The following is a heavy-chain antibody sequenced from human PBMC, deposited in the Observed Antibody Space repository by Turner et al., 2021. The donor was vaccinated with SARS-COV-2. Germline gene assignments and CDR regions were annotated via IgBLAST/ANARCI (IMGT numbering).Heavy chain of an antibody. Sequence: QFQLVQSGAAVQKTGASVKVSCKVSGYSPTELSMHWVRQALGKGLEWMGGFDHEDCETIYEQKVQGRVTMTEDTSTDTDYMELSSLRSEDTAVYYCATGVAVIGTPWAYYYYYGMDVWGQGTTVTVSS. CDR3: ATGVAVIGTPWAYYYYYGMDV. V-gene: IGHV1-24*01. J-gene: IGHJ6*02. D-gene: IGHD6-19*01. CDR1: GYSPTELS. CDR2: FDHEDCET.